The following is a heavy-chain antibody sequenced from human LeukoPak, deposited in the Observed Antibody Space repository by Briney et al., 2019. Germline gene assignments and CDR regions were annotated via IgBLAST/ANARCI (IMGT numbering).Heavy chain of an antibody. V-gene: IGHV3-7*01. CDR2: IKQDGSEK. D-gene: IGHD5-18*01. CDR3: ARGPSGFSYGYTDY. Sequence: PGGSLRLSCAASGFTFSRYWMSWVRQAPGKGLEWVANIKQDGSEKYYVDSVKGRFTISRDNAKNSLYLQMNSLRPEDTAVYYCARGPSGFSYGYTDYWGQGTLVTVSS. CDR1: GFTFSRYW. J-gene: IGHJ4*02.